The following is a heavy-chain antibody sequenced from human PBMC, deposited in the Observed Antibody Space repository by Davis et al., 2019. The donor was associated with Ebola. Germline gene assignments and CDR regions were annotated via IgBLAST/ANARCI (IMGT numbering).Heavy chain of an antibody. V-gene: IGHV3-30*02. CDR1: GFTLSGYD. Sequence: GESLKISCAASGFTLSGYDMNWVRQAPGKGLEWVGFIRDDGSNKYYADSVKGRFTISRDNAKNSLYLQMNSLRVQDTAVYYCARDRGGALEYWGQGTLVTVSS. J-gene: IGHJ4*02. CDR2: IRDDGSNK. CDR3: ARDRGGALEY. D-gene: IGHD5-24*01.